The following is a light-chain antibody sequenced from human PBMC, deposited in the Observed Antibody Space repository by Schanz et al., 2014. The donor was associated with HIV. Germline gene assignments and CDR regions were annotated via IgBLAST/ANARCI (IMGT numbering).Light chain of an antibody. V-gene: IGKV1-6*01. Sequence: AIQLTQSPSSLSASVGDRVTITCRASQAIRSDLGWYQQKPGRAPKLLIYAVSTLENGVPSRFSGSGSGTDFALTIGCLQSEDFATYYCQQYHTYPPTFGQGTKLDIQ. CDR2: AVS. CDR1: QAIRSD. J-gene: IGKJ2*01. CDR3: QQYHTYPPT.